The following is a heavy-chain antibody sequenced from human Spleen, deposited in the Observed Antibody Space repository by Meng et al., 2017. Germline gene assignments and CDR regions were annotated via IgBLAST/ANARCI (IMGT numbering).Heavy chain of an antibody. CDR2: MNRDGTII. J-gene: IGHJ5*01. CDR3: VSDFVGWSDF. CDR1: GFTFSSDA. D-gene: IGHD2-15*01. V-gene: IGHV3-74*02. Sequence: EVQVLESGGGLVQHGGSLRLSCAASGFTFSSDAMSWVRQAPGKGPEWVSRMNRDGTIINYAVSVRGRFTISRDNAKNTVYLQMNGLRAEDTAVXYCVSDFVGWSDFWGQGTLVTVSS.